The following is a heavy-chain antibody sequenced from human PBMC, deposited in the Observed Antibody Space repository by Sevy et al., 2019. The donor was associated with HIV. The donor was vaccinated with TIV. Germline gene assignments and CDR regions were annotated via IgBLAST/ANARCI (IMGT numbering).Heavy chain of an antibody. CDR3: VRTIYFDPYYMDV. CDR1: GFTFSSYG. J-gene: IGHJ6*03. CDR2: IWYDGSNK. V-gene: IGHV3-33*01. Sequence: GESLKISCAASGFTFSSYGMHWVRQAPGKGLEWVAVIWYDGSNKYYADSVKGRFTISRDNSKNTLYLQMNSLRAEDTAVYYCVRTIYFDPYYMDVWGKGTTVTVSS. D-gene: IGHD3-9*01.